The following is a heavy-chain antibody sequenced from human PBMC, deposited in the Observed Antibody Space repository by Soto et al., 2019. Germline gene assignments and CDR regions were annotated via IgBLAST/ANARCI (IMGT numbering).Heavy chain of an antibody. Sequence: QVQLVQSGVEVEKPGASMKVSCKASGYTFTSYGVSWVRQAPGQGLEWMGWISAYNGNTNYAQKFQGRVTMTTDTSTSTAYMELRSLRSDATAVYYCARDVPTVTTGGPDYWGQGTLVTVSS. CDR3: ARDVPTVTTGGPDY. V-gene: IGHV1-18*01. CDR1: GYTFTSYG. CDR2: ISAYNGNT. J-gene: IGHJ4*02. D-gene: IGHD4-17*01.